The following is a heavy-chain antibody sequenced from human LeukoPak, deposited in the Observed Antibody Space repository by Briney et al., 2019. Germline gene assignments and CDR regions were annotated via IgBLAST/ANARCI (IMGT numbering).Heavy chain of an antibody. CDR1: GFTFSDYY. Sequence: PGGSLRLSCAASGFTFSDYYMSWIRQAPGKGLEWVSYISSSGSTIYYADSVKGRFTISRDNANNSLYLQLSSLRDEDTAVYYCARKAITVTTFDYWGQGTLVAVSS. D-gene: IGHD4-17*01. J-gene: IGHJ4*02. CDR2: ISSSGSTI. V-gene: IGHV3-11*04. CDR3: ARKAITVTTFDY.